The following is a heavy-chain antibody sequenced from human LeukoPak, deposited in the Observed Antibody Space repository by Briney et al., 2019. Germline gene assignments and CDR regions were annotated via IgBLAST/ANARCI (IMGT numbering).Heavy chain of an antibody. V-gene: IGHV3-21*01. Sequence: GRSLRLSCAASGFTFSSYSMNWVRQAPGKGLEWVSSISSSSSYIYYADSVKGRFTISRDNAKNSLYLQMNSLRAEDTAVYYCARESDYSSSWYGSGEFDYWGQGTLVTVSS. CDR3: ARESDYSSSWYGSGEFDY. D-gene: IGHD6-13*01. CDR1: GFTFSSYS. CDR2: ISSSSSYI. J-gene: IGHJ4*02.